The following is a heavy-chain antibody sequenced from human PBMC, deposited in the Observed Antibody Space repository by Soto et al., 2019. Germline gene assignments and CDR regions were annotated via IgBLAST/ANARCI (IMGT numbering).Heavy chain of an antibody. CDR2: ISSNGVGT. J-gene: IGHJ6*03. CDR1: GFTRSGYA. D-gene: IGHD6-6*01. CDR3: ARRARPDFYYMDV. V-gene: IGHV3-64*01. Sequence: GSLRLSCAASGFTRSGYAMDWVRQAPGKGLEYVSGISSNGVGTYYANSVQGRFTISRDNSKNTVYLQMGSLRPEDMAVYYCARRARPDFYYMDVWGKGTTVTVSS.